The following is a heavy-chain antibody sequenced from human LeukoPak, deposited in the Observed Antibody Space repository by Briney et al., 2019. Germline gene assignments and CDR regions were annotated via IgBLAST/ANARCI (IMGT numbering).Heavy chain of an antibody. D-gene: IGHD3-10*01. CDR3: ARDSITMVRGVNRDFDY. J-gene: IGHJ4*02. CDR2: IWYDGSKI. V-gene: IGHV3-33*08. CDR1: GFTFSGYA. Sequence: GRSLRLSCAASGFTFSGYAIHWVRQAPGKGLEWVAVIWYDGSKIYYADSVKGRFTISRDNSKNTLYLQMNSLRAEDTAVYYCARDSITMVRGVNRDFDYWGQGTLVTVSS.